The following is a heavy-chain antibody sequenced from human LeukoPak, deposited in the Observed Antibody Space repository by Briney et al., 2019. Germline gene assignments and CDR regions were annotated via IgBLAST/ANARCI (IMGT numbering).Heavy chain of an antibody. D-gene: IGHD3-16*01. Sequence: SETLSLTCTVSGGSISSSSYYWGWIRQPPGKGLEWIGSIYYSGSTYYNPSLKSRVTISVDTSKNQFSLKLSSVTAADTAVYYCAREGRRFSPFDYWGQGTLVTVSS. J-gene: IGHJ4*02. V-gene: IGHV4-39*07. CDR2: IYYSGST. CDR3: AREGRRFSPFDY. CDR1: GGSISSSSYY.